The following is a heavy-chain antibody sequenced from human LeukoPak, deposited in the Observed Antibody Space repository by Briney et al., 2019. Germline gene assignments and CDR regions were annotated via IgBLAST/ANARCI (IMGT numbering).Heavy chain of an antibody. CDR1: GFTFSDYY. Sequence: GGSLRLSCAASGFTFSDYYMSWIRQAPGKGLEWVSYISSSGSTIYYADSVKGRFTISRDNSKNTLYLQMNSLRAEDTAVYYCAKVSIVVVPAASYGRWGQGTLVTVSS. V-gene: IGHV3-11*04. J-gene: IGHJ4*02. CDR2: ISSSGSTI. CDR3: AKVSIVVVPAASYGR. D-gene: IGHD2-2*01.